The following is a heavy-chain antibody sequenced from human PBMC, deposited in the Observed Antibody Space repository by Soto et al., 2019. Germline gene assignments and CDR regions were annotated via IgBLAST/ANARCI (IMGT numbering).Heavy chain of an antibody. Sequence: VQLLESRGGLVQPGGSLSLSCAASGFTFSSYWMSWFRQAPGKGLEWVANIKQDGREKYYVDSVKGRFTISRYNANNSLYLQMNSLRADDTAVYYCARENYSFWSGYTQWNWFDTSCEGTIVTVSS. CDR3: ARENYSFWSGYTQWNWFDT. CDR1: GFTFSSYW. CDR2: IKQDGREK. J-gene: IGHJ5*02. D-gene: IGHD3-3*01. V-gene: IGHV3-7*01.